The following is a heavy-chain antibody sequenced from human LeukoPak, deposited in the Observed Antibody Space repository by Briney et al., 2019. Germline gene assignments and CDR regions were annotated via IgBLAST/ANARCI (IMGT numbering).Heavy chain of an antibody. CDR3: AKDLSDRGYSSSWYGAFDI. V-gene: IGHV3-23*01. J-gene: IGHJ3*02. CDR2: ISGSGGST. D-gene: IGHD6-13*01. CDR1: GFTFSSYA. Sequence: GGSLRLSCAASGFTFSSYAMSWVRQAPGKGLEWVSAISGSGGSTYYADSVKGRFTISRDNSKNTLYLQMNSLRAEDTAVYYCAKDLSDRGYSSSWYGAFDIWGQGTMVTVSS.